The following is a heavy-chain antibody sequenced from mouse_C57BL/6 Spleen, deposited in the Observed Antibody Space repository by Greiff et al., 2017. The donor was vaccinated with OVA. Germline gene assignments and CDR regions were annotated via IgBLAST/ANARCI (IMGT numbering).Heavy chain of an antibody. J-gene: IGHJ1*03. V-gene: IGHV5-9-1*02. D-gene: IGHD2-3*01. CDR2: ISSGGDYI. CDR1: GFTFSSYA. CDR3: TRVSYDYWYFDV. Sequence: EVKVVESGEGLVKPGGSLKLSCAASGFTFSSYAMSWVRQTPEKRLEWVAYISSGGDYIYYADTVKGRFTISRDNARNTLYLQMSSLKSEDTAMYYCTRVSYDYWYFDVWGTGTTVTVSS.